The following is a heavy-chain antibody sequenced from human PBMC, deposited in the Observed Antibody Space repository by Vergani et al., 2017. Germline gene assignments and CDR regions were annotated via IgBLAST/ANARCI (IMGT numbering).Heavy chain of an antibody. CDR1: GLMFNNYG. CDR3: VNGYYYDQSGLASFDY. CDR2: ISSDGSNK. J-gene: IGHJ4*02. V-gene: IGHV3-30*18. D-gene: IGHD3-22*01. Sequence: VELLESGGGLAQPGGSLRLSCETSGLMFNNYGMHWVRQAPGKGLEWVAVISSDGSNKHYADSVKGRFTISRDNSQNTLYLQMDSLTAEDTAIYFCVNGYYYDQSGLASFDYWGQGTLVTVSS.